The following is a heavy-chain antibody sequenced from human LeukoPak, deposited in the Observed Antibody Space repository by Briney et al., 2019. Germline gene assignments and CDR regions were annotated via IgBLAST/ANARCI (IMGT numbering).Heavy chain of an antibody. CDR1: GFTFSSYA. D-gene: IGHD1-26*01. CDR3: ARDPTPWGGTYFDY. CDR2: ISYEGSNK. V-gene: IGHV3-30*01. Sequence: GGSLRLSCAASGFTFSSYAMHWVRQAPGKGLEWVAVISYEGSNKYYADSVKGRFTISRDNSKNTLYLHMNSLRAEDTAVYYCARDPTPWGGTYFDYWGQGTLVTVSS. J-gene: IGHJ4*02.